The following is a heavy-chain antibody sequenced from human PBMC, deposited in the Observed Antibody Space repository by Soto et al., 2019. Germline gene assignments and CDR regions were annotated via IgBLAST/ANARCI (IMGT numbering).Heavy chain of an antibody. CDR2: ISGSGGST. J-gene: IGHJ5*01. CDR3: AKPSVPRQRKTVTFDF. CDR1: GFTFSSYA. D-gene: IGHD4-17*01. Sequence: EVQPLESGGGLVQPGGSLRLSCAASGFTFSSYAMSWVRQAPGKGLEWVSAISGSGGSTYYADSVKGRFTISRDNSKHTLYLQMNSLRAEDTAVYYCAKPSVPRQRKTVTFDFWGQGTLVTVSS. V-gene: IGHV3-23*01.